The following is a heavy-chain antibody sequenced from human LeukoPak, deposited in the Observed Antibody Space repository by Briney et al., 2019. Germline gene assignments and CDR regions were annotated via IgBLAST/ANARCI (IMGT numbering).Heavy chain of an antibody. D-gene: IGHD3-10*01. Sequence: PGGSLRLSCAASGFTYSSYGMHWVRQAPGKGLEWVAVIWYDGSNKYYADSVKGRFTISRDNSQNTLYLQMNSLRAEDTAVYYCARDGLLWFGELGERGNFDYWGQGTLVTVSS. J-gene: IGHJ4*02. CDR3: ARDGLLWFGELGERGNFDY. CDR1: GFTYSSYG. V-gene: IGHV3-33*08. CDR2: IWYDGSNK.